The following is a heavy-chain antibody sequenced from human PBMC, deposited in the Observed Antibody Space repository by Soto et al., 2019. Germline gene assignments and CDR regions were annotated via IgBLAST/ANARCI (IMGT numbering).Heavy chain of an antibody. J-gene: IGHJ6*03. CDR1: GGTFSSYT. Sequence: SVKVSCKASGGTFSSYTISWVRQAPGQGLEWMGRIIPILGIANYAQKFQGRVTITADKSTSTAYMELSSLRSEDTAVYYCARVQGYCSGGSCRLPRYYYYMDVWGKGTTVTVSS. CDR2: IIPILGIA. CDR3: ARVQGYCSGGSCRLPRYYYYMDV. V-gene: IGHV1-69*02. D-gene: IGHD2-15*01.